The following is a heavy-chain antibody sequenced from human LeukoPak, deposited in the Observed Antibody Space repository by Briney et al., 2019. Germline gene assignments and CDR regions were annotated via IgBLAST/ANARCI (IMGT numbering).Heavy chain of an antibody. J-gene: IGHJ4*02. CDR1: GGSISGSSYY. D-gene: IGHD2-15*01. V-gene: IGHV4-39*07. CDR3: ARVFRYCSGGSCYSGVEY. CDR2: IYYSGST. Sequence: SETLSLTCTVSGGSISGSSYYWGWIRQPPGKGLEWIGSIYYSGSTYYNPSLKSRVTISVDTSKNQFSLKLSSVTAADTAVYYCARVFRYCSGGSCYSGVEYWGQGTLVTVSS.